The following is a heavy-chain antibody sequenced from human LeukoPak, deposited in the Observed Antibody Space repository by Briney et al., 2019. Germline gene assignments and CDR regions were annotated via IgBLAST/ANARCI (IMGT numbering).Heavy chain of an antibody. CDR2: ITGSGDNT. D-gene: IGHD5-24*01. Sequence: QTGGSLRLSCAASGFTFSDYAVHWVRQAPGKGLEWVAVITGSGDNTYYTDSVKGRFTISRDNSKNTVYLQMDSLRAADTAVYYCAKDWNGYNPPYDYWGQGTLVTVSS. J-gene: IGHJ4*02. CDR3: AKDWNGYNPPYDY. CDR1: GFTFSDYA. V-gene: IGHV3-23*01.